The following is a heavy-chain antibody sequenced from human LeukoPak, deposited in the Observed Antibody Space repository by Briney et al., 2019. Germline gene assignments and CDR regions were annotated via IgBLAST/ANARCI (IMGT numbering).Heavy chain of an antibody. Sequence: ASVKVSCKASGYTFTGYYMHWVRQAPGQGLEWMGWINPNSGGTNYAQKFQGRVTMTRDTSISTAYMELSRLRSDDTAVYYCARGAGTTGGGYYYYYMDVWGKGTTVTISS. CDR3: ARGAGTTGGGYYYYYMDV. J-gene: IGHJ6*03. CDR1: GYTFTGYY. V-gene: IGHV1-2*02. D-gene: IGHD1-1*01. CDR2: INPNSGGT.